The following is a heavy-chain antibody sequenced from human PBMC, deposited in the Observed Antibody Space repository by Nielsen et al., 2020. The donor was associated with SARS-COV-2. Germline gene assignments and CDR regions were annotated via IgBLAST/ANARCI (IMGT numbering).Heavy chain of an antibody. CDR1: GGSISSHNYY. CDR2: IFHSGLT. CDR3: ARATLTGYYNDAFDI. Sequence: SETLSLTCTVSGGSISSHNYYWSWLRQHPGKGLEWIGYIFHSGLTYENPSLKNRLIMSVDTSKNKFSLKLNAVTAADTAVYYCARATLTGYYNDAFDIWGQGTMVIVSS. D-gene: IGHD3-9*01. V-gene: IGHV4-31*03. J-gene: IGHJ3*02.